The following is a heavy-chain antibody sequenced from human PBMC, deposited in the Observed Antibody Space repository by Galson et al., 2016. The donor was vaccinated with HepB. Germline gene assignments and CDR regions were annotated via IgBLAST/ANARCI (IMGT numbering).Heavy chain of an antibody. CDR3: ARWTRVDGMDV. D-gene: IGHD3/OR15-3a*01. CDR2: IYYSGST. V-gene: IGHV4-59*01. Sequence: SETLSLTCTVSGGSISGYYWSWIRQPPGKGLEWIGYIYYSGSTNYNPSLKSRVTISADTSKNQFSLNLNSVTAADTAVYYCARWTRVDGMDVWGKGTTVTVSS. CDR1: GGSISGYY. J-gene: IGHJ6*04.